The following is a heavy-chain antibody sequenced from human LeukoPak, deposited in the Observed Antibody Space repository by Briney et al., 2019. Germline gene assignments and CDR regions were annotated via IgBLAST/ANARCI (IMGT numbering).Heavy chain of an antibody. D-gene: IGHD3-22*01. CDR2: INPSGGST. CDR3: ATSSLLLLAPFDY. V-gene: IGHV1-46*01. Sequence: ASVKVSCKASGYTFTSYYMHWVRQAPGQGLEWMGIINPSGGSTSYAQKFQGRVTMTRDMSTSTVYMELSSLRSEDTAVYYCATSSLLLLAPFDYWGQGTLVTVSS. CDR1: GYTFTSYY. J-gene: IGHJ4*02.